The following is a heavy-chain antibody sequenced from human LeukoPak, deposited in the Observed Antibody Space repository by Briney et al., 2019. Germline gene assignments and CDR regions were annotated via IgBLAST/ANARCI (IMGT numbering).Heavy chain of an antibody. CDR2: ISSSATST. J-gene: IGHJ4*02. V-gene: IGHV3-48*03. Sequence: PGGSLRLSCSASGFSFSSYEMNWVRQAPGKGLEWVSHISSSATSTYYADSVKGRFTISRDNAKNSLYLQMNSLRAEDTAVYYCARDHRDYDSSGYYSGNRPSPFDYWGQGTLVTVSS. D-gene: IGHD3-22*01. CDR3: ARDHRDYDSSGYYSGNRPSPFDY. CDR1: GFSFSSYE.